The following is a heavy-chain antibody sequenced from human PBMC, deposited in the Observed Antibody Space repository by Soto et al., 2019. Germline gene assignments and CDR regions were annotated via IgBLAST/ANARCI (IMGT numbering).Heavy chain of an antibody. J-gene: IGHJ5*02. CDR1: GVSISSGDYY. CDR2: IYYSGST. V-gene: IGHV4-30-4*01. Sequence: SETLSLTCTVSGVSISSGDYYWSWIRQPPGKGLEWIGYIYYSGSTYYNPSLKSRVTISVDTSKNQFSLKLSSVTAADAAVYYCARRSDSSGYYFGLDPWGQGTLVTVSS. D-gene: IGHD3-22*01. CDR3: ARRSDSSGYYFGLDP.